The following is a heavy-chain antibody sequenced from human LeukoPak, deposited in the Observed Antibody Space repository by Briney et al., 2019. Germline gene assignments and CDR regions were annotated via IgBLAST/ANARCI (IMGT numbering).Heavy chain of an antibody. V-gene: IGHV3-33*01. CDR3: ARGDSSGYLFDY. J-gene: IGHJ4*02. CDR1: GFTFSSYG. D-gene: IGHD3-22*01. Sequence: GGSLTLSCAASGFTFSSYGMHWVRQAPGKGLEWVAVIWYDGSNKYYADSVKGRFTISRDNSKNTLYLQMNSLRAEDTAVYYCARGDSSGYLFDYWGQGTLVTVSS. CDR2: IWYDGSNK.